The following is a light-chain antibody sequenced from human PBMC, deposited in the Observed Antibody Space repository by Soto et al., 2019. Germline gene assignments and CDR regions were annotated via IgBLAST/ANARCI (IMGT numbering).Light chain of an antibody. V-gene: IGKV4-1*01. CDR1: QSILDSSNKKNY. J-gene: IGKJ2*01. Sequence: DIVMTQSPDSLAVSLGERATINCKSSQSILDSSNKKNYLAWYQQKPGQPPKLLIYWASPRESGVPGRCRGSGATTDFPLTIRGLQAEDVAFYYYQQYYSTPYTFGQGTKLEIK. CDR3: QQYYSTPYT. CDR2: WAS.